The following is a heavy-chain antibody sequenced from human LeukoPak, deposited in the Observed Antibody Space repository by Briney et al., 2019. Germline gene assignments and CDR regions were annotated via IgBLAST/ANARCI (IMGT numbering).Heavy chain of an antibody. CDR2: IYYSGST. CDR1: GGSISSSSYY. J-gene: IGHJ5*02. V-gene: IGHV4-39*01. D-gene: IGHD6-13*01. Sequence: PSETLSLTCTVSGGSISSSSYYWGWIRQPPGKGLEWIGNIYYSGSTYYNPSLKSRATISLDTSKNQFSLKLSSVTAADTAVYYCARAYSSSWYFNWFDPWGQGTLVTVSS. CDR3: ARAYSSSWYFNWFDP.